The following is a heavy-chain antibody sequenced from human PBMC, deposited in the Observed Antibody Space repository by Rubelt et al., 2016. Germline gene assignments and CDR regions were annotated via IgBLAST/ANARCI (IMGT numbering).Heavy chain of an antibody. D-gene: IGHD6-19*01. J-gene: IGHJ4*02. Sequence: QVQLQQWGAGLLKPSETLSLTCAVYGGSFSGYYWSWLRQPPGKGLEWIGEINHSGSTNYNPSLKSRVTISVDTSKNQFSLKLSSVTAADTAVYYCARVSGWYRAPGQDFDYWGQGTLVTVSS. CDR2: INHSGST. CDR1: GGSFSGYY. CDR3: ARVSGWYRAPGQDFDY. V-gene: IGHV4-34*02.